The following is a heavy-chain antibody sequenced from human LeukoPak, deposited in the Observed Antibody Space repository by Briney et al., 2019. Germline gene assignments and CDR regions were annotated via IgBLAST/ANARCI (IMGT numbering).Heavy chain of an antibody. CDR2: IYPDDSDT. CDR3: ARHHSSIWAPFDY. D-gene: IGHD6-13*01. V-gene: IGHV5-51*01. J-gene: IGHJ4*02. Sequence: GESLKISCKGSGYRFNAYWIAWVRQMPGKGLGWMGIIYPDDSDTRYSPSFQGQVTISADKSVRTAYLQWSSLKASDTAMYYCARHHSSIWAPFDYWGQGTLVTVSS. CDR1: GYRFNAYW.